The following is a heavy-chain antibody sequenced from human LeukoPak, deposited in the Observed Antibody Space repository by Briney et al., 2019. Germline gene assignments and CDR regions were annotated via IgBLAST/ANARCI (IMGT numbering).Heavy chain of an antibody. J-gene: IGHJ4*02. CDR2: IYTSGST. D-gene: IGHD5-24*01. Sequence: SETLSLTCTVSGGSISSGSYYWSWIRQPAGKGLEWIGRIYTSGSTNYNPSLKSRVTISVDTSKNQFSLKLSSVTVADTAVYYCATDPEGRDGHNFDYWGQGTLVTVSS. V-gene: IGHV4-61*02. CDR3: ATDPEGRDGHNFDY. CDR1: GGSISSGSYY.